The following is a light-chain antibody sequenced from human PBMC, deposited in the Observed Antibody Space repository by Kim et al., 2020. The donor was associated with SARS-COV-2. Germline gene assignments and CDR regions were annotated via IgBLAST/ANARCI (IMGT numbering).Light chain of an antibody. V-gene: IGLV2-8*01. CDR2: EVR. CDR1: SGNVGCYDY. Sequence: GQSGTISYAGASGNVGCYDYSAWCQQHPAKATKLVIYEVRKRPSGVPDRFSGSKSGNAASLSVAGLQAEDGADCYCSSYAGSNNLVFGGGTQLTVL. J-gene: IGLJ2*01. CDR3: SSYAGSNNLV.